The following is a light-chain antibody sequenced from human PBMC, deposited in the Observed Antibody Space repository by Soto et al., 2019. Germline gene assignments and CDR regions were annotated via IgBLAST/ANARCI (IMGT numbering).Light chain of an antibody. V-gene: IGKV1-39*01. Sequence: DIQMTQSPSSLSASVGDRVTNTCRASQRISDSLNWYQHKPGTAPKLLIYAASSLQSGVPSRFSGGGSGTDFTLTISSLQPEDFVTYFCQQSFSFPATFGGGTKVEIK. CDR2: AAS. CDR1: QRISDS. J-gene: IGKJ4*01. CDR3: QQSFSFPAT.